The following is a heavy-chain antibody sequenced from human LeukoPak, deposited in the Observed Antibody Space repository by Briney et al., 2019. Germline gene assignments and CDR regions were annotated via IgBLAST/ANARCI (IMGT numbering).Heavy chain of an antibody. Sequence: GASVKVSCKASGGTFSSYAISWVRQAPGQGLEWMGGIIPIFGTANYAQKFQGRVTITTDESTSTAYMELSSLRSEDTAVYYCAVASIPAAIDYYYYYMDVWGKGTTVTVSS. CDR1: GGTFSSYA. CDR3: AVASIPAAIDYYYYYMDV. D-gene: IGHD2-2*02. CDR2: IIPIFGTA. J-gene: IGHJ6*03. V-gene: IGHV1-69*05.